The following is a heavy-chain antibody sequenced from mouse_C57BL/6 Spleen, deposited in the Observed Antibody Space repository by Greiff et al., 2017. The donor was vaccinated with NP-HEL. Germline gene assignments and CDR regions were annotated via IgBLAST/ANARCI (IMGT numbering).Heavy chain of an antibody. V-gene: IGHV1-52*01. CDR1: GYTFTSYW. J-gene: IGHJ4*01. D-gene: IGHD2-4*01. CDR2: IDPSDSET. Sequence: QQSCKASGYTFTSYWMHWVKQRPIQGLEWIGNIDPSDSETHYNQKFKDKATLTVDKSSSTAYMQLSSLTSEDSAVYYCARGDYDYDYAMDYWGQGTSVTVSS. CDR3: ARGDYDYDYAMDY.